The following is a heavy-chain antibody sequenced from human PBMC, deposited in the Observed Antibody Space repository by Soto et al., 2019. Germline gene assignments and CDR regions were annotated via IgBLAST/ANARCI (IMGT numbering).Heavy chain of an antibody. CDR2: IYYSGST. J-gene: IGHJ4*02. D-gene: IGHD6-19*01. V-gene: IGHV4-61*01. CDR1: GGSVSSGSYY. Sequence: SETLSLTCTVSGGSVSSGSYYWSWIRQPPGKGLEWIGYIYYSGSTNYNPSLKSRVTISVDTSKNQFSLKLSSVTAADTAVYYCARVLGSGWYLDYWGQGTLVTVSS. CDR3: ARVLGSGWYLDY.